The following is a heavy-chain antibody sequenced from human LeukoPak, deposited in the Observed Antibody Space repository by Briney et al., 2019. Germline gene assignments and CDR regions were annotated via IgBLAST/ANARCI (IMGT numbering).Heavy chain of an antibody. CDR1: GFTFNDYY. Sequence: GGSLRLSCAASGFTFNDYYMSWIRQAPGKGLEWVSYISSGSSTIYYADSVKGRFTISRDNAKNSLYLQMNSLRAEDTAVYCCARRRDYFDYWGQGTLVTVSP. CDR3: ARRRDYFDY. J-gene: IGHJ4*02. CDR2: ISSGSSTI. V-gene: IGHV3-11*01.